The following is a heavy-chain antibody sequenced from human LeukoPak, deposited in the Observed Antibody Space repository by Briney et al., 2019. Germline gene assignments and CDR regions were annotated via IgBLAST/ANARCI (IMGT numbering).Heavy chain of an antibody. CDR2: IKPDGSST. J-gene: IGHJ4*02. CDR3: ARGIVGATTIDY. V-gene: IGHV3-74*01. D-gene: IGHD1-26*01. Sequence: GGSLRLSCAASGFTFSSYWMHWVRQAPGKGVVWVSRIKPDGSSTAYADSVKGRFTISRDNAKNTLYLQMNSLRAEDTAVYYCARGIVGATTIDYWGKGTLVTVSS. CDR1: GFTFSSYW.